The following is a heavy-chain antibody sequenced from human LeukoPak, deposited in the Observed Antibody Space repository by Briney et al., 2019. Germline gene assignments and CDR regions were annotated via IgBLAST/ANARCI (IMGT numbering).Heavy chain of an antibody. CDR2: ISSSGSTI. CDR3: ARDPPYGSGSRDGMDV. CDR1: GFTFSSYE. Sequence: GGSLRLSCAASGFTFSSYEMNWVRQAPGKGLEWVSYISSSGSTIYYADFVKGRFTISRDNAKNSLYLQMNSLRAEDTAVYYCARDPPYGSGSRDGMDVWGKGTTVTVSS. J-gene: IGHJ6*04. V-gene: IGHV3-48*03. D-gene: IGHD3-10*01.